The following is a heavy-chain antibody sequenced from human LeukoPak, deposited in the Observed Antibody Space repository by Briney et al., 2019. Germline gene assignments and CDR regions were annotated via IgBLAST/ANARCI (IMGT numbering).Heavy chain of an antibody. Sequence: SVKVSCKASGGTFSSYAISWVRQAPGQGLKWMGGIIPIFGTANYAQKFQGRVTITADESTSTAYMELSSLRSEDTAVYYCARVLGRRLLVTNAFDIWGQGTMVTVSS. CDR3: ARVLGRRLLVTNAFDI. V-gene: IGHV1-69*13. CDR1: GGTFSSYA. D-gene: IGHD4-23*01. J-gene: IGHJ3*02. CDR2: IIPIFGTA.